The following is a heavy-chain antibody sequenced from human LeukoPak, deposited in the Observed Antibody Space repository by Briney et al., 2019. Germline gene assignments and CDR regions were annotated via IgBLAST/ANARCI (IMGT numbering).Heavy chain of an antibody. CDR1: GGSVSSGSYY. J-gene: IGHJ4*02. Sequence: SETLSLTCTVSGGSVSSGSYYWSWIRQPPGKGLEWIGYIYYSGSTNCNPSLKSRVTISVDTSKNQFSLKLSSVTAADTAVYYCARTAGDYYFDYWGQGTLVTVSS. D-gene: IGHD4-17*01. CDR2: IYYSGST. V-gene: IGHV4-61*01. CDR3: ARTAGDYYFDY.